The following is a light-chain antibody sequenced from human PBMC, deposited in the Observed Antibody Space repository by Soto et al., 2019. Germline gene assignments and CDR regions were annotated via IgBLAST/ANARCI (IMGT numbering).Light chain of an antibody. CDR3: QQYGSSLRT. CDR2: GAS. J-gene: IGKJ2*01. V-gene: IGKV3-20*01. CDR1: QSVSSSY. Sequence: EIVLTQSPGTLSLSPGERATLSCRASQSVSSSYLAWYQQKPGQAPRILIYGASSRATGIPDRFSGSGSGTDFTLTISRLEPEDFAVYYCQQYGSSLRTFGQGTKLELK.